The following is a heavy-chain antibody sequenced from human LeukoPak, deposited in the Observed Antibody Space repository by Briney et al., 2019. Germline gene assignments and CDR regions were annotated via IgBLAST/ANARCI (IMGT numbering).Heavy chain of an antibody. Sequence: ASVKVSCKASGYTFTGYYMHWVRQAPGQGLEWMGRINPNSGGTNYAQKFQGRVTMTRDTSISTAYMELSRLRSDDTAVYYCARSRYSKFDFDYWGQGTLVTVSS. CDR3: ARSRYSKFDFDY. CDR2: INPNSGGT. V-gene: IGHV1-2*06. D-gene: IGHD4-11*01. J-gene: IGHJ4*02. CDR1: GYTFTGYY.